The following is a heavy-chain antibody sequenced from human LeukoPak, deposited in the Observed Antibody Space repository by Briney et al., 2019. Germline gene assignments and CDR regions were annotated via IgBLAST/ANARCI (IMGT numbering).Heavy chain of an antibody. J-gene: IGHJ4*02. CDR3: VRDQTRGASYFDY. V-gene: IGHV4-34*01. CDR2: IYYSGST. D-gene: IGHD3-10*01. Sequence: SETLSLTCAVYGGSFSGYYWSWIRQPPGKGLEWIGSIYYSGSTYYNPSLKSRVTISVDTSKNQFSLKLSSVTAADTAVYYCVRDQTRGASYFDYWGQGTLVTVSS. CDR1: GGSFSGYY.